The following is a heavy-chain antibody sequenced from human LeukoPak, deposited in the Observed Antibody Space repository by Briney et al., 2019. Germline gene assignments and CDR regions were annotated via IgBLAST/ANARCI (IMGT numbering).Heavy chain of an antibody. CDR3: ARDRNYYFDY. CDR1: GGSISSYY. Sequence: SETLSLTCTVSGGSISSYYWSWIRQPPGKGLEWIGYIYYSGNTNYNPSLKSRVTISVDTSKNQFSLKLSSVTAADTAVYYCARDRNYYFDYWGQGTLVTVSS. V-gene: IGHV4-59*01. CDR2: IYYSGNT. J-gene: IGHJ4*02.